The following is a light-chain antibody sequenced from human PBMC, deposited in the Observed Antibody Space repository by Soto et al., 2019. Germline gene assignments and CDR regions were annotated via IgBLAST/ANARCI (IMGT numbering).Light chain of an antibody. Sequence: QSALTQPPSASGSPGQSVTISCTGTSSDVDGYKYVSWYQQHPGKAPKLMIYEVTKRPSGVPDRFSGSKSGNTASLTVSGLQADDEADYYCSSYAGSDNLVFGGGTKLTVL. CDR2: EVT. V-gene: IGLV2-8*01. CDR3: SSYAGSDNLV. CDR1: SSDVDGYKY. J-gene: IGLJ2*01.